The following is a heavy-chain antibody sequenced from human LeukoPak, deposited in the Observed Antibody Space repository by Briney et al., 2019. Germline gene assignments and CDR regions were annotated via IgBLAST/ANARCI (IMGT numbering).Heavy chain of an antibody. D-gene: IGHD6-13*01. Sequence: SETLSLTCAVSGYSISSGYYWGWIRQPPGKGLEWIGSIYHSGSIYYNPSLKSRVTISVDTSKNQFSLKLSSVTAADTAVYYCARTTVNIAAAGTNYNWFDPWGQGTLVTVSS. CDR3: ARTTVNIAAAGTNYNWFDP. CDR2: IYHSGSI. CDR1: GYSISSGYY. J-gene: IGHJ5*02. V-gene: IGHV4-38-2*01.